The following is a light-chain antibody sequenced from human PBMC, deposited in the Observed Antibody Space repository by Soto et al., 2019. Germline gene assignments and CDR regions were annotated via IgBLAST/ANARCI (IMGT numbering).Light chain of an antibody. CDR3: QQLSDYPWT. J-gene: IGKJ1*01. Sequence: AIQLTQSPSSLSASVGDRVTITCRASQGISSDLAWYQQRPGKAPKLLIYDVSTLESGVTSRFSGTRSGTDYTLTISSLQPEDCATYYCQQLSDYPWTFGQGTKVEI. V-gene: IGKV1D-13*01. CDR1: QGISSD. CDR2: DVS.